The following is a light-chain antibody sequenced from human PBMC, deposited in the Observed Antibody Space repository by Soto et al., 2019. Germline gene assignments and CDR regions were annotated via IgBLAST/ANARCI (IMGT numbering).Light chain of an antibody. CDR2: KAS. CDR3: QQYDNYPYT. CDR1: QSISTW. J-gene: IGKJ2*01. Sequence: DIQMTQSPSTLSASVGDRVTITCRASQSISTWLAWYQQKPGKAPKILIYKASSLESGVTSRFSGSGSGTEFTLTISSLQPYDFATYSCQQYDNYPYTFGQGSKLEIK. V-gene: IGKV1-5*03.